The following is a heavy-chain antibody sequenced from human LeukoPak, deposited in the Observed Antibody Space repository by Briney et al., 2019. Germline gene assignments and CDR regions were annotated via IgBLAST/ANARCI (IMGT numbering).Heavy chain of an antibody. CDR1: GFTFSSYE. CDR3: ASRGAFGVVKTSDY. D-gene: IGHD3-3*01. V-gene: IGHV3-48*03. CDR2: ISSSGSTI. Sequence: GGSLRLSCAASGFTFSSYEMNWVRQAPGKGLEWVSYISSSGSTIYYADSVKGRFTISRDNAKNSLYLQMNSLRAEDTAVYYCASRGAFGVVKTSDYWGQGTLVTVSS. J-gene: IGHJ4*02.